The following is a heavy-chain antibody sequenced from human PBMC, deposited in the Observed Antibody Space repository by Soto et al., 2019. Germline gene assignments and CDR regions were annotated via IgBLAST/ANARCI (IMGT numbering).Heavy chain of an antibody. CDR2: IWYGGSKK. J-gene: IGHJ4*02. CDR1: GYRISEYG. V-gene: IGHV3-33*01. D-gene: IGHD2-21*01. CDR3: VRDPGVVSYYFDS. Sequence: GGPRRLARVASGYRISEYGMHWVSQAPGKGLEWVALIWYGGSKKYYADSVRGRFTISRDDSKNTLYLQMNSLRAEDTAMYYCVRDPGVVSYYFDSWGQGTLVTVSS.